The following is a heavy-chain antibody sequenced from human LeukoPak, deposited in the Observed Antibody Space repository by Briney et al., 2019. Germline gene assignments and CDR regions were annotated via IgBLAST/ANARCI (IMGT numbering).Heavy chain of an antibody. CDR3: ASSIAARLWAQSDGFDI. J-gene: IGHJ3*02. D-gene: IGHD6-6*01. CDR2: ISSNVGST. CDR1: GFTFSSYA. Sequence: GGSLRLSCAASGFTFSSYAMNWVRQAPGKGLEYVSAISSNVGSTYYANSVKGRFTISRDNSKNTLYLQMGSLRAEDMAVYYCASSIAARLWAQSDGFDIWGQGTMVTVSS. V-gene: IGHV3-64*01.